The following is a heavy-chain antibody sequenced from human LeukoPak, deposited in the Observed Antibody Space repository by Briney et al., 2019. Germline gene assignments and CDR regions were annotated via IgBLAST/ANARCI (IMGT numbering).Heavy chain of an antibody. Sequence: SVKVSCKASGGTFSSYAISWVRQAPGQGLEWMGGIIPIFGTANYAQKFQGRVTITADESTSTAYMELSSLRSEDTAVYYCARGVVVPAAISYYYYYMDVWGKGTTVTVSS. CDR3: ARGVVVPAAISYYYYYMDV. V-gene: IGHV1-69*01. J-gene: IGHJ6*03. CDR1: GGTFSSYA. D-gene: IGHD2-2*02. CDR2: IIPIFGTA.